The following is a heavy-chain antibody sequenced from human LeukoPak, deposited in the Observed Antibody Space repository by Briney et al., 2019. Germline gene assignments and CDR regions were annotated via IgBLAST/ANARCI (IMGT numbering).Heavy chain of an antibody. V-gene: IGHV4-30-4*01. D-gene: IGHD6-13*01. Sequence: SETLSLTCTVSGGSINSGDYYWSWIRQPPGKGLEWIGYIYYSGSTYYNPSLKSRVTISVDTSKRQFSPKLSSVTAADTAVYYCARAARAVPGTCNWFDPWGQGTLVTVSS. CDR3: ARAARAVPGTCNWFDP. CDR1: GGSINSGDYY. J-gene: IGHJ5*02. CDR2: IYYSGST.